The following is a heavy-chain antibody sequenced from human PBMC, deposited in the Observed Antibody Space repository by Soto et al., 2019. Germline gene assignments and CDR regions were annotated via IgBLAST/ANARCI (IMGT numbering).Heavy chain of an antibody. D-gene: IGHD6-19*01. Sequence: QVQLVQSGAEVKKPGASVKVSCKASGYTFTSYGISWVRQAPGQGLEWMVWISAYNGNTKYEQKLQGRVTMTTDTTTSTAYMELRSLRSDDTAVYYCARDSRQVAVAGIPDYFDYWGQGTLVTVSS. CDR1: GYTFTSYG. CDR2: ISAYNGNT. V-gene: IGHV1-18*01. J-gene: IGHJ4*02. CDR3: ARDSRQVAVAGIPDYFDY.